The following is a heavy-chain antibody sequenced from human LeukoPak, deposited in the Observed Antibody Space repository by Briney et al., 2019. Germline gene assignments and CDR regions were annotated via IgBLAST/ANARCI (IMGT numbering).Heavy chain of an antibody. D-gene: IGHD4-17*01. CDR2: IWNDGSKK. V-gene: IGHV3-33*08. CDR1: GFTFASYA. CDR3: ARDDYGDYYIDY. J-gene: IGHJ4*02. Sequence: GGSLRLSCAASGFTFASYAMSWVRQAPGKGLEWMAVIWNDGSKKYYADSVKGRFTISRDNSKNTMYLQMNSLRAEDTAVYFCARDDYGDYYIDYWGQGTLVTVSS.